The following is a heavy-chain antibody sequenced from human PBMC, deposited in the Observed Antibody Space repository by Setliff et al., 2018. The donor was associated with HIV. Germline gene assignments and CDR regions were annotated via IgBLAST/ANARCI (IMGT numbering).Heavy chain of an antibody. CDR3: ARFRVERRLSNWFDP. J-gene: IGHJ5*02. Sequence: PSETLSLTCAVSGYSISSGYYWGWIRQPPGKGLEWIGYIYYGGSTNYNPSLRSRLTISVDTSKNQFSLKLSSVTAADTAVYYWARFRVERRLSNWFDPWGQGTLFTVSS. V-gene: IGHV4-61*01. D-gene: IGHD1-1*01. CDR2: IYYGGST. CDR1: GYSISSGYY.